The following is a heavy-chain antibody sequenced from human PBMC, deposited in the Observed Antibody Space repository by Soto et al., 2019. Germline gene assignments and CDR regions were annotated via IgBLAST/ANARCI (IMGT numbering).Heavy chain of an antibody. Sequence: GASVKVSCKDSGGTFSRYGISWVRQAPGQGLEWMGGIIPMFAKANYAQKFQDRVTITADESTGTAYMELRSLRFEDAAVYYCTRDGTLYDSSAYYYLYWGLGILVTVSS. D-gene: IGHD3-22*01. CDR1: GGTFSRYG. J-gene: IGHJ4*02. CDR2: IIPMFAKA. CDR3: TRDGTLYDSSAYYYLY. V-gene: IGHV1-69*13.